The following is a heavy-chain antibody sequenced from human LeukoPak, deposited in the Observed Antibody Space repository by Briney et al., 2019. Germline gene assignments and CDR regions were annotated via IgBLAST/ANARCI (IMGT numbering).Heavy chain of an antibody. CDR3: ATDYGGNSDWYFDL. J-gene: IGHJ2*01. CDR1: GGSIRSYY. CDR2: IPPSGST. D-gene: IGHD4-23*01. Sequence: SETLSLTCTVSGGSIRSYYWTWIRQPPGKGLEWIGDIPPSGSTNYNPSLKSRVTISVDTSKNQFSLKLSSVTAADTAVYHCATDYGGNSDWYFDLWGRGTLVTVSS. V-gene: IGHV4-4*09.